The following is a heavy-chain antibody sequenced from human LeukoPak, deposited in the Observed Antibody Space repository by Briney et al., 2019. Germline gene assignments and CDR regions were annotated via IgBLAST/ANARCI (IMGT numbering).Heavy chain of an antibody. CDR2: VSGNGGRT. D-gene: IGHD2-21*01. V-gene: IGHV3-23*01. CDR3: AKSPGSDYLFDY. Sequence: PGGSLRLSCAASGFTFSSYAMSWVRQAPGKWLEWVSAVSGNGGRTNYADSVKGRFTISRDNSKNTLYVQMNSLRAEDTAVYYCAKSPGSDYLFDYWGQGTLVTVSS. CDR1: GFTFSSYA. J-gene: IGHJ4*02.